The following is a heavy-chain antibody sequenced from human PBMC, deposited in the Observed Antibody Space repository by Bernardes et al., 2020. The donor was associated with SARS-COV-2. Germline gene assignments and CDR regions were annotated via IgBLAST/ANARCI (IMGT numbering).Heavy chain of an antibody. CDR1: GFSFSSYE. V-gene: IGHV3-48*03. J-gene: IGHJ4*02. Sequence: GGSLRLSCAASGFSFSSYELNWVRQAPGKGLEWVSYISSSGSNLYYADSVKGRFPIYRDNAKNSLYLQMNSLRAEDTALYYCERDQYCSGGSCYSTTGVLDDWGQGTLVTVSS. D-gene: IGHD2-15*01. CDR2: ISSSGSNL. CDR3: ERDQYCSGGSCYSTTGVLDD.